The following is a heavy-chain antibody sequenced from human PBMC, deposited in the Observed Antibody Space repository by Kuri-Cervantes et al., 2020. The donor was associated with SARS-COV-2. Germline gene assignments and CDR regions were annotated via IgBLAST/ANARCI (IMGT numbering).Heavy chain of an antibody. CDR3: ARRKKDYYDFWSGASQFDP. CDR1: GGSISSGDYY. V-gene: IGHV4-30-4*01. Sequence: SETLSLTCTVSGGSISSGDYYWSWIRQPPGKGLEWIGYIYYSGSTYYNPSLKSRVTISVDTSKNQFSLKLSSVTAADTAVYYCARRKKDYYDFWSGASQFDPWAQGTLVTVSS. D-gene: IGHD3-3*01. J-gene: IGHJ5*02. CDR2: IYYSGST.